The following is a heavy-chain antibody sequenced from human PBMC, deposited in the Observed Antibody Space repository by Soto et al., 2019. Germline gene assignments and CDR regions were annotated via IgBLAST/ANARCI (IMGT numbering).Heavy chain of an antibody. Sequence: PGKGLEWIGYIYYSGSTYYNPSLKSRVTISVDTSKNQFSLQLNSVTPEDTAVYYCARDLSDSSSSSHYYYMDVWGKGTTVTGSS. D-gene: IGHD6-6*01. CDR2: IYYSGST. CDR3: ARDLSDSSSSSHYYYMDV. J-gene: IGHJ6*03. V-gene: IGHV4-31*02.